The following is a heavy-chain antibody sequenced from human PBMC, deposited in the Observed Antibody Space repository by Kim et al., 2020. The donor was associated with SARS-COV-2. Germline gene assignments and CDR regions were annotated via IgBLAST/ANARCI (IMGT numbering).Heavy chain of an antibody. V-gene: IGHV1-69*13. Sequence: SVKVSCKASGGTFSSYAISWVRQAPGQGLEWMGGIIPICGTANYAQKFQGRVTITADESTSTAYMELSSLRSEDTAVYYCARDHPPQWRRLSDYYYGMDVWGDGTTVTVSS. CDR1: GGTFSSYA. D-gene: IGHD5-12*01. CDR2: IIPICGTA. CDR3: ARDHPPQWRRLSDYYYGMDV. J-gene: IGHJ6*01.